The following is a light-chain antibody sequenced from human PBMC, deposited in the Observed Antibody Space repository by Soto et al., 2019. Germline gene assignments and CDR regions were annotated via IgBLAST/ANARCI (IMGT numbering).Light chain of an antibody. J-gene: IGKJ1*01. V-gene: IGKV3-20*01. CDR3: QQYGTSPWT. CDR2: GAS. CDR1: QSVSSSY. Sequence: IVVTLSPGTLALSPRERATLSCRASQSVSSSYLAWYQQKPGQAPRLLIFGASSRATGIPDRFSGSGSGTDFTLTISRLEPEDFAVYYCQQYGTSPWTFGQGTKVDIK.